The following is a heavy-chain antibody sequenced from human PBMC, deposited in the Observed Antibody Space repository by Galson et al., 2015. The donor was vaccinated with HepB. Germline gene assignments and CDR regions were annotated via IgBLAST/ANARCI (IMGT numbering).Heavy chain of an antibody. Sequence: SLRLSCAASGFTVSSNYMNWVRQAPGKGLEWVSVIYSGGTTYYADSVKGRFSISRDNSKNTLYLQMNSLSVEDTAVYYCSGQTRFLEWLYWGQGTLVTVSS. CDR2: IYSGGTT. CDR1: GFTVSSNY. CDR3: SGQTRFLEWLY. J-gene: IGHJ4*02. V-gene: IGHV3-53*01. D-gene: IGHD3-3*01.